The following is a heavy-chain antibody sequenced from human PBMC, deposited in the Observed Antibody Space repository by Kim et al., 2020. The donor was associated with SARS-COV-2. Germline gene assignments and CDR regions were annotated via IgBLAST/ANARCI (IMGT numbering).Heavy chain of an antibody. CDR2: INADGSDT. CDR1: GFTFSSYW. D-gene: IGHD6-13*01. Sequence: GGSLRLSCEASGFTFSSYWMNWVRQGPGKGLVWVSRINADGSDTHYADFAKGRFTISRDNAKNTLHLQLNSLRVEDTATYYCARGSFQQGFDPWGQGTLVTVSS. CDR3: ARGSFQQGFDP. V-gene: IGHV3-74*01. J-gene: IGHJ5*02.